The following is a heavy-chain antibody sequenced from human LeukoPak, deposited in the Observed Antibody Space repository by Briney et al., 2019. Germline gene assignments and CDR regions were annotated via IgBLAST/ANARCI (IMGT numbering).Heavy chain of an antibody. V-gene: IGHV3-23*01. CDR3: AKDLRSQGYYYDSSGYYLDAFDI. D-gene: IGHD3-22*01. J-gene: IGHJ3*02. CDR1: GFTFSSYG. CDR2: ISGSGGST. Sequence: GGSLRLSCAASGFTFSSYGMSWVRQAPGKGLKWVSAISGSGGSTYYADSVKGRFTISRDNSKNTLYLQMNSLRAEGTAVYYCAKDLRSQGYYYDSSGYYLDAFDIWGQGTMVTVSS.